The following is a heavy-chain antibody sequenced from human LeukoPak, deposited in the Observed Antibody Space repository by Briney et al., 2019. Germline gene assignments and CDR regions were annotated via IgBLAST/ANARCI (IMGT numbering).Heavy chain of an antibody. CDR2: IYSGGST. CDR3: AREGDYYDSSGYYHFDY. D-gene: IGHD3-22*01. Sequence: PGGSLRLSCAASGFSVSSNYMNWVRQAPGKGLEWVSVIYSGGSTYYADSVKGRFTISRDNSKNTLYLQMNSLRAEDTAVYYCAREGDYYDSSGYYHFDYWGQGTLVTVSS. J-gene: IGHJ4*02. V-gene: IGHV3-53*01. CDR1: GFSVSSNY.